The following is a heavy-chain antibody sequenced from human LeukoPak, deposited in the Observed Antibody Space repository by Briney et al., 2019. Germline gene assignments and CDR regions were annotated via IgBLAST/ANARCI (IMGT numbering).Heavy chain of an antibody. D-gene: IGHD3-3*01. V-gene: IGHV4-30-2*01. CDR2: IYHSGST. J-gene: IGHJ3*02. CDR3: ARGDYDFWSGYLGAFDI. Sequence: SETLSLTCTVSGGSISSGGYYWSWIRQPPGKGLEWIGYIYHSGSTYYNPSLKSRVTISVDRSKNQFSLKLSSVTAADTAVYYCARGDYDFWSGYLGAFDIWGQGTMVTVSS. CDR1: GGSISSGGYY.